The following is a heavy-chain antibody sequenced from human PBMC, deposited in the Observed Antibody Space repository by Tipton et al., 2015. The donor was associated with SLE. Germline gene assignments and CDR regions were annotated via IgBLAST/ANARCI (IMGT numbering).Heavy chain of an antibody. J-gene: IGHJ3*02. CDR1: GGAISTFY. CDR2: IYSSGRT. D-gene: IGHD3-3*01. CDR3: AREGSITIFGVVTHDAFDI. V-gene: IGHV4-4*07. Sequence: TLSLTCTVSGGAISTFYWSWIRQSAGKGLEWIGRIYSSGRTNYNPSLKSRVTISVDTSKNHFSLKVNSVTAADTAVYYCAREGSITIFGVVTHDAFDIWGQGTMVTVSS.